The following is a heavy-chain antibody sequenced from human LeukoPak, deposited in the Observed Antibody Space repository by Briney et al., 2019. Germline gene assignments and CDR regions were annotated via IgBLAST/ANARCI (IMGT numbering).Heavy chain of an antibody. V-gene: IGHV4-59*08. Sequence: SETLSLTCAVYGGSFSGYYWSWVRQPPGKGLEWIGYIYYSGSTNYNPSLKSRVTISVDTSKNQFSLKLSSVTAADTAVYYCARGESSSWYAYYFDYWGQGTLVTVSS. J-gene: IGHJ4*02. CDR1: GGSFSGYY. CDR3: ARGESSSWYAYYFDY. D-gene: IGHD6-13*01. CDR2: IYYSGST.